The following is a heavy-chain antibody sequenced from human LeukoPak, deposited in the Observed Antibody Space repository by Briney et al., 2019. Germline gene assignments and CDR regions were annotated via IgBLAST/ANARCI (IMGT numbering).Heavy chain of an antibody. CDR2: MNQEGSEK. V-gene: IGHV3-7*01. D-gene: IGHD1-26*01. CDR3: ARGGELLRPADY. Sequence: GGSLRLSCAASGFTFSSYWMSWVRQAPGKGLEWVANMNQEGSEKYYVDSVKGRFTISRDNAKNSLYLQMNNLRAEDTAVYYCARGGELLRPADYWGQGTLVTVSS. CDR1: GFTFSSYW. J-gene: IGHJ4*02.